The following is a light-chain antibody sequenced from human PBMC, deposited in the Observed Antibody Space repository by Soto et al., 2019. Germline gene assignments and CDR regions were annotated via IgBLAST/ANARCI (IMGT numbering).Light chain of an antibody. V-gene: IGKV3-20*01. CDR3: QQYGSSKRT. CDR2: GAS. Sequence: EIVLTQSPGTLSLSPGERATLSCRASQSVSSSYLAWYQQKPGQAPRLLIYGASSRATGIPDRFSGSGSGTSFTLTINKLEPEDFAVYYCQQYGSSKRTFGGENKVEIK. CDR1: QSVSSSY. J-gene: IGKJ4*01.